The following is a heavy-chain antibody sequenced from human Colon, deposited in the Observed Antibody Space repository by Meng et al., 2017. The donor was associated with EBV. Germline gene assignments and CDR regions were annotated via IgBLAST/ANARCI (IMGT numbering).Heavy chain of an antibody. CDR2: IHYSGGTA. D-gene: IGHD3-22*01. J-gene: IGHJ2*01. Sequence: PLQEWGPGLVKPSVTLSRTCTASGASLSSHYWAWSRQSSGKGLELIGYIHYSGGTANYNPSPKSRVTISVATSKNQFSLTLSSVAAADTAVYYCARYKLFDPSGSQHWYFDLWGRGTLVTVSS. V-gene: IGHV4-59*08. CDR1: GASLSSHY. CDR3: ARYKLFDPSGSQHWYFDL.